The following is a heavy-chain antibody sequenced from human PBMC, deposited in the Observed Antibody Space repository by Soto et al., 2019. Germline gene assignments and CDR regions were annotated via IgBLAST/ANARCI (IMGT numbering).Heavy chain of an antibody. CDR1: GVRVCNNY. CDR3: ARGGGAYCGNDCIRAVDI. J-gene: IGHJ3*02. D-gene: IGHD2-21*02. V-gene: IGHV3-66*01. CDR2: IYSGGDT. Sequence: GGSPKLSRAAPGVRVCNNYMSGARQDTEKGLEWISVIYSGGDTYYADSVKVRFIISRDNSKNTLYLQMNSLRVDDTAVYYCARGGGAYCGNDCIRAVDIWGQGTMVTVS.